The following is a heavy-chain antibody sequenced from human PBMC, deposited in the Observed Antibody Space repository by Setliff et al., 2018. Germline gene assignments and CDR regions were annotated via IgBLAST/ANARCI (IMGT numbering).Heavy chain of an antibody. Sequence: PSETLSLTCTVTGGSINSGPYYWTWIRQSAGKGLEWIGYIYSSGSTNYNPSLESRVTILIDKSKNQFSLNLTSVTAADTAVYYCARHKVIKEEFIRLTWFDPWGQGTPVTVSS. D-gene: IGHD3-10*01. CDR1: GGSINSGPYY. CDR2: IYSSGST. J-gene: IGHJ5*02. CDR3: ARHKVIKEEFIRLTWFDP. V-gene: IGHV4-61*09.